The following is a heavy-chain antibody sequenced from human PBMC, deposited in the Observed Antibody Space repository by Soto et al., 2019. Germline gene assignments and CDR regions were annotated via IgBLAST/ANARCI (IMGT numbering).Heavy chain of an antibody. CDR2: IYYSGST. J-gene: IGHJ3*02. D-gene: IGHD3-3*01. CDR1: GGSISSYY. Sequence: GPGPLTPSETLSLTCTVSGGSISSYYWSWIRQPPGKGLEGIGYIYYSGSTNYNLSLQSRVTISVDTSKNQFSLKLSSVTAADTAVYYCAKVPTIFGFDAFDIWGQGTMVTISS. CDR3: AKVPTIFGFDAFDI. V-gene: IGHV4-59*08.